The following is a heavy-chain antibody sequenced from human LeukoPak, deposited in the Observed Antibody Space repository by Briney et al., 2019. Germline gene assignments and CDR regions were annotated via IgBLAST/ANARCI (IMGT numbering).Heavy chain of an antibody. CDR3: ARGVLLQGRGAFDI. J-gene: IGHJ3*02. CDR1: GYTFTSYY. Sequence: ASVKVSCKASGYTFTSYYMHWVRQAPGQGLEWMGIINPSGGSTSYAQKFQGRVTMTRDTSISTAYMEINSLTSDDTAVYYCARGVLLQGRGAFDIWGQGAMVTVSS. V-gene: IGHV1-46*01. D-gene: IGHD3-10*01. CDR2: INPSGGST.